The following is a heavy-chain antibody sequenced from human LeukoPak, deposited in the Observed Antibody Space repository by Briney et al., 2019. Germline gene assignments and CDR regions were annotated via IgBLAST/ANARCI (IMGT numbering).Heavy chain of an antibody. CDR1: GFTVSSNY. J-gene: IGHJ4*02. V-gene: IGHV3-23*01. CDR2: ISGSGGAT. D-gene: IGHD3-10*01. CDR3: ARGGVDYYGSGTYYLMHYFDY. Sequence: GGSLRLSCAASGFTVSSNYMSRVRQAPGKGLEWVSGISGSGGATYYADSVKGRFTISRDDPHNTLYLQMNSLRAEDTAVYFCARGGVDYYGSGTYYLMHYFDYWGQGALVTVSS.